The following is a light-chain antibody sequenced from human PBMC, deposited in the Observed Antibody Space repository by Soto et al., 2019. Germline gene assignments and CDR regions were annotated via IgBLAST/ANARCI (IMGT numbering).Light chain of an antibody. J-gene: IGKJ3*01. Sequence: EIVLTQSPATLSLSPGERATLSCRATQSVSSYLAWYQQKPGQAPRLLIYDTSKRATGIPARFSGSGSGTDFTLTISSLETEDFSVYYCQHRNNWHRSFTFGPGTKVDIK. V-gene: IGKV3-11*01. CDR1: QSVSSY. CDR2: DTS. CDR3: QHRNNWHRSFT.